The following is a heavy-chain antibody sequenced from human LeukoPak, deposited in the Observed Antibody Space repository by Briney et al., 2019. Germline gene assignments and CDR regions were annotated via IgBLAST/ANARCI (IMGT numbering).Heavy chain of an antibody. CDR3: ARVSDTAMFFDY. CDR1: GFTFSSYS. Sequence: GGSLRLSCAASGFTFSSYSMNWVRQAPGKGLEWVSFISSSSAHINYADSVKGRFTISRDNPRNSLYLQMNSLRAEDTAVYYCARVSDTAMFFDYRGQGTLVTVSS. CDR2: ISSSSAHI. V-gene: IGHV3-21*01. D-gene: IGHD5-18*01. J-gene: IGHJ4*02.